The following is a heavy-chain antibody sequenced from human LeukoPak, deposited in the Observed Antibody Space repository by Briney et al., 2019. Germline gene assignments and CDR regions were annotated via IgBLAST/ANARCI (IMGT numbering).Heavy chain of an antibody. Sequence: ASVKVSCKASGGTFSSYAISWVRQAPGQGLEWMGGIIPIFGTANYAQKFQGRVTITTDESTSTAYMELSSLRSEDTAVYYCARERGGGVYDSSGYYLGYFNYWGQGTLVTVSS. CDR2: IIPIFGTA. V-gene: IGHV1-69*05. CDR1: GGTFSSYA. J-gene: IGHJ4*02. D-gene: IGHD3-22*01. CDR3: ARERGGGVYDSSGYYLGYFNY.